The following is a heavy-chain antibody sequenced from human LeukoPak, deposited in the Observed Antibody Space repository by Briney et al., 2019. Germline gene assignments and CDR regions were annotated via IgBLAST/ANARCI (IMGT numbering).Heavy chain of an antibody. Sequence: GGSLRLSCAASGFTFSTYAMSWVRQAPGKGLEWVSAISGGGSTYYADSVKGRFTISRDNSKNTLYLQMNSLRAEDTAVYYCAKDYGSSSTNWFDPWGQGTLVTVSS. CDR1: GFTFSTYA. CDR2: ISGGGST. CDR3: AKDYGSSSTNWFDP. J-gene: IGHJ5*02. D-gene: IGHD6-6*01. V-gene: IGHV3-23*01.